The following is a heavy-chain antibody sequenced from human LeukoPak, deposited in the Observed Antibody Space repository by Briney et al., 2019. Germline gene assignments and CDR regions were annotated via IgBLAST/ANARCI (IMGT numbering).Heavy chain of an antibody. CDR3: ARVFVGSIFGVVNSRPYYYYYYMDV. CDR2: ISAYNGNT. V-gene: IGHV1-18*01. CDR1: GYTFTSYG. Sequence: ASVKVSCKASGYTFTSYGISWVQQAPGQGLEWMGWISAYNGNTNYPQKLQGRVTMTTDTSTSTAYMELRSLRSDDTAVYYCARVFVGSIFGVVNSRPYYYYYYMDVWGKGTTVTVSS. J-gene: IGHJ6*03. D-gene: IGHD3-3*01.